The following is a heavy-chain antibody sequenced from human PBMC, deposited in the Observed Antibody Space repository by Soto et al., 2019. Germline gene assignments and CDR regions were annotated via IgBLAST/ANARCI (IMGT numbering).Heavy chain of an antibody. J-gene: IGHJ4*02. V-gene: IGHV1-2*02. CDR1: GYTFTGYY. Sequence: ASVKVSCKASGYTFTGYYMHWVRQAPGQGLEWMGGINPNSGGTNYAQKFQGRVTMTRDTSISTAYMELSRLRSDDTAVYYCARGLGGSLLWFGYWGQGTLVTVSS. CDR3: ARGLGGSLLWFGY. CDR2: INPNSGGT. D-gene: IGHD3-10*01.